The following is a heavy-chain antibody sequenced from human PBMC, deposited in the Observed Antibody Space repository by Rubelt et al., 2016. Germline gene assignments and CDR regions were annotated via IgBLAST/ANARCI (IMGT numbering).Heavy chain of an antibody. CDR2: IYYSGSP. CDR3: AREPNSGSLLDY. CDR1: GGSISSSSYY. D-gene: IGHD1-26*01. Sequence: QLQLQESVSGLVKPSETLSLTCTVSGGSISSSSYYWRCIRHPPGKVLELIGSIYYSGSPYYHPSLKSRVIISVDTSKNQFALKLSSVTAADTAVYYCAREPNSGSLLDYWGQGTLVTVSS. V-gene: IGHV4-39*07. J-gene: IGHJ4*02.